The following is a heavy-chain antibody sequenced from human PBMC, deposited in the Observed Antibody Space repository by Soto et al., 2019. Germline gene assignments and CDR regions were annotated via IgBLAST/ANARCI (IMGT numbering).Heavy chain of an antibody. J-gene: IGHJ4*02. Sequence: SLRLSCAASGFTFSSYAMNWVLQSPVKGLECVSSIDGSGGSTYYAGSVKGRFTTSRDNSKNTLYLQMNSLGAADAAIYFCAKGHAYDAYNHLYFDYWGQGTLVTVSS. CDR3: AKGHAYDAYNHLYFDY. CDR1: GFTFSSYA. V-gene: IGHV3-23*01. CDR2: IDGSGGST. D-gene: IGHD3-10*01.